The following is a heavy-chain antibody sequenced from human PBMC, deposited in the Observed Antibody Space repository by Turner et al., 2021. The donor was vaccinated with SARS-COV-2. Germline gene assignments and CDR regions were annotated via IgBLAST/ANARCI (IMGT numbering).Heavy chain of an antibody. V-gene: IGHV3-21*01. D-gene: IGHD3-22*01. CDR1: GFTFSRYS. J-gene: IGHJ4*02. CDR2: ISSSSSYI. Sequence: EVQLLESGGGLVKPGGSLRLSCAASGFTFSRYSMNWVRQAPGKGLEWVSSISSSSSYIYYADSVKGRFTISRDNAKNSLYLQMNSLRAEDTAVYYCARWAYYDSSGYYPSHFDYWGQGTLVTVSS. CDR3: ARWAYYDSSGYYPSHFDY.